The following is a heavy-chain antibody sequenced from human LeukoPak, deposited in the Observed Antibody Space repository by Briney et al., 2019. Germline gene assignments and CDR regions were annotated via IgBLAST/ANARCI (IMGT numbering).Heavy chain of an antibody. CDR1: GFNFSSYA. D-gene: IGHD3-9*01. CDR2: ISGRGDTT. V-gene: IGHV3-23*01. J-gene: IGHJ4*02. Sequence: GGSLRLSCAATGFNFSSYAMSWVRQAPGKGLEWVSSISGRGDTTYYPDSVKGRFTISRDKSKNTLFLQMNSLRADDTAVYYCAKGGRFFDWLFKGLENRGQGNLVTVSS. CDR3: AKGGRFFDWLFKGLEN.